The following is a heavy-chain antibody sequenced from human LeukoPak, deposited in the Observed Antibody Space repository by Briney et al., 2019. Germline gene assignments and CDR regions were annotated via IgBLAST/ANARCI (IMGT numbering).Heavy chain of an antibody. V-gene: IGHV3-21*01. Sequence: GGSLRLSCAASGFTFSSYNMNWVRQAPGKGLEWVSSISSSSSSIYYVDSVKGRFTISRDNAKNSLYLQMNSLRAEDTAVYYRARGHSSSWYYFDYWGQGTLVTVSS. CDR1: GFTFSSYN. CDR2: ISSSSSSI. J-gene: IGHJ4*02. D-gene: IGHD6-13*01. CDR3: ARGHSSSWYYFDY.